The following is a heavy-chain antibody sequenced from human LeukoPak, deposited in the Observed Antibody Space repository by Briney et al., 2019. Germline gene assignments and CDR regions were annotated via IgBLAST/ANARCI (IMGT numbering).Heavy chain of an antibody. J-gene: IGHJ4*02. D-gene: IGHD6-19*01. V-gene: IGHV3-30*18. CDR3: AKSIAVAGKGPFYY. CDR1: GFTFSSYG. Sequence: GGTLRLSCAASGFTFSSYGMHWVRQAPGKGLERVAVISYDGSNKYYADPVKVRFTISRDNSKTTLYLQMSSLRAERTAVYYCAKSIAVAGKGPFYYWGQGTLVTVSS. CDR2: ISYDGSNK.